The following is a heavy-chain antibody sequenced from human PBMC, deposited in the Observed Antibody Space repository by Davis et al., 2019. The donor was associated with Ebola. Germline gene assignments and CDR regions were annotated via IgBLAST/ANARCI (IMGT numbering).Heavy chain of an antibody. V-gene: IGHV5-51*01. Sequence: GESLKISCKGFGYSFTSYWIGWVRQMPGKGLEWMGIIYPGDSDTRYSPSFQGQVTISADKSISTAYLQWSSLKASDTAMYYCARSYCSSTSCPLAYNWFDPWGQGTLVTVSS. CDR2: IYPGDSDT. J-gene: IGHJ5*02. CDR3: ARSYCSSTSCPLAYNWFDP. CDR1: GYSFTSYW. D-gene: IGHD2-2*01.